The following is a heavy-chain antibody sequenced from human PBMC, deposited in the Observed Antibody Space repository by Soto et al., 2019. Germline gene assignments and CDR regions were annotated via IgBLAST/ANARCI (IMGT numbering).Heavy chain of an antibody. CDR3: ASLSSQQLIQGAFDI. V-gene: IGHV1-69*02. Sequence: SVKVSCKASGGTFSSYTISWVRQAPGQGLEWMGRIIPILGIANYAQKFQGRVTITADKSTSTAYMELSSLRSEDTAVYYCASLSSQQLIQGAFDIWGQGTMVTISS. D-gene: IGHD5-18*01. CDR1: GGTFSSYT. CDR2: IIPILGIA. J-gene: IGHJ3*02.